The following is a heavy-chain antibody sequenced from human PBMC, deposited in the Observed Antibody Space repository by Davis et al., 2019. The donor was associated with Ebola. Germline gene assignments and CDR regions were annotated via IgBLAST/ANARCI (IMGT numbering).Heavy chain of an antibody. V-gene: IGHV4-59*01. D-gene: IGHD3-16*01. CDR3: ARTHDKVWGSYGY. Sequence: ESLKISCTVSGGSMSRYYWSWIRQPPGKGLEWIGYIYYSGSSSYNPSLKNRVTMSVDTSKSQFSLKLTSVTAADTAVYYCARTHDKVWGSYGYWGQGNLVTVSS. CDR1: GGSMSRYY. CDR2: IYYSGSS. J-gene: IGHJ4*02.